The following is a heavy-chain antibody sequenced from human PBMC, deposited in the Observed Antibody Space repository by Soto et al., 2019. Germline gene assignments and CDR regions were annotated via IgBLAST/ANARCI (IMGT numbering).Heavy chain of an antibody. CDR1: GFTFSSYG. CDR2: ISYDGSNK. CDR3: AKDRGGRYDAFDI. D-gene: IGHD3-10*01. Sequence: GGSLRLSCAASGFTFSSYGMHWVRQAPGKGLEWVAVISYDGSNKYYADSVKGRFTISRDNSKNTLYLQMNSLRAEDTAVYYCAKDRGGRYDAFDIWGQGTMVTVSS. V-gene: IGHV3-30*18. J-gene: IGHJ3*02.